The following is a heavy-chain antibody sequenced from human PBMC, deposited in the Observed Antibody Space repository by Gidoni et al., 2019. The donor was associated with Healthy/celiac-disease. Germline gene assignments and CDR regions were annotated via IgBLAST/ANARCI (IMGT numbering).Heavy chain of an antibody. CDR3: ARVCLRSPHEDEPGNPQYYFDY. CDR2: IYYSGST. D-gene: IGHD6-13*01. CDR1: GGSISSYY. J-gene: IGHJ4*02. V-gene: IGHV4-59*01. Sequence: QVQLQESGPGLVKPSETLSLTCTVSGGSISSYYWSWIRQPPGKGLEWIGYIYYSGSTNYNPSLKSRVTISVDTSKNQFSLKLSSVTAADTAVYYCARVCLRSPHEDEPGNPQYYFDYWGQGTLVTVSS.